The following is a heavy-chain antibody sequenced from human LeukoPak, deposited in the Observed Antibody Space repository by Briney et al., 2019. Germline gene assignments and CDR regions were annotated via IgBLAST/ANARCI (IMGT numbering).Heavy chain of an antibody. J-gene: IGHJ4*02. V-gene: IGHV4-59*01. CDR2: IFYSGST. D-gene: IGHD1-26*01. CDR3: ARGEWDLLFDY. CDR1: GGSISGYY. Sequence: SETLSLTCTVSGGSISGYYWSWIRQPPGKGLEWIGYIFYSGSTNYNPSLKSRVTISVDTSKNQFSLKLSSVTVADTAVYYCARGEWDLLFDYWGQGTLVTVSS.